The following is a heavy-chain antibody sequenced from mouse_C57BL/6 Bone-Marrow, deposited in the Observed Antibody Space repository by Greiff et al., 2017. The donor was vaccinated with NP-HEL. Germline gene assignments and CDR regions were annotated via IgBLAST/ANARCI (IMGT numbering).Heavy chain of an antibody. J-gene: IGHJ2*01. D-gene: IGHD1-1*01. CDR1: GYAFRSYW. Sequence: VQLQQSGASVKISCKASGYAFRSYWMNWVKQRPGKGLEWIGQIYPGDGDTNYNGKFKGKATLTADKSSSTAYMQLSSLTSEDSAVYFCARNGDGLDYWGQGTTLTVSS. V-gene: IGHV1-80*01. CDR2: IYPGDGDT. CDR3: ARNGDGLDY.